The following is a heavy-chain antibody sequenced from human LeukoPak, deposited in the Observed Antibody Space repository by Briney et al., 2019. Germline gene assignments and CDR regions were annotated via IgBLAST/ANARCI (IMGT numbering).Heavy chain of an antibody. CDR1: GFTFSSYS. CDR2: ISSSSSYI. Sequence: PGGSLRLSCAASGFTFSSYSMNWVRQAPGKGLEWVSSISSSSSYIYYADSVKGRFTISRDNAKNSLYLQMNSLRAEDTAVYYCARGPADDFWSGYWNWFDPWGQGTLVTVSS. V-gene: IGHV3-21*01. CDR3: ARGPADDFWSGYWNWFDP. D-gene: IGHD3-3*01. J-gene: IGHJ5*02.